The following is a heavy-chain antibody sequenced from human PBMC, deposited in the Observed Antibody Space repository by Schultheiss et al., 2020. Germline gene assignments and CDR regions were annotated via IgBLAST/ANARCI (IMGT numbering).Heavy chain of an antibody. Sequence: LSLTCAASGFTFSSYSMNWVRQAPGKGLEWVSAISDSGGSTYYADSVKGRFTISRDNSKNTLYLQMNSLRAEDTAVYYCAKRVSDYWGQGTLVTVSS. J-gene: IGHJ4*02. V-gene: IGHV3-23*01. CDR3: AKRVSDY. CDR1: GFTFSSYS. CDR2: ISDSGGST.